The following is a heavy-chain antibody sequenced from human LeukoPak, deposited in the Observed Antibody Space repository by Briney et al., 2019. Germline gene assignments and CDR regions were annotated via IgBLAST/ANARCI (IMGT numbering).Heavy chain of an antibody. Sequence: PGGSLRLSCAVSGFTFSSYAMSWVRQAPGKGLEWVANIKQDGSEKYYVDSVKGRFTISRDNAKNSLYLQMNSLRAEDTAVYYCARVYYDSSGYYYVSYYYYYYYMDVWGKGTTVTVSS. CDR2: IKQDGSEK. CDR3: ARVYYDSSGYYYVSYYYYYYYMDV. D-gene: IGHD3-22*01. CDR1: GFTFSSYA. J-gene: IGHJ6*03. V-gene: IGHV3-7*01.